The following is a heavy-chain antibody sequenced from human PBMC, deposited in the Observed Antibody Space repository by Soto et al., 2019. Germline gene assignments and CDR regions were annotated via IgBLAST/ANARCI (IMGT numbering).Heavy chain of an antibody. Sequence: GGSLRLSCAASGFTFRIYSMHWVRQSPGKGLEWVAVMWYDGTNKYYGESVKGRFTISRDNSENTLYLQMNSLRVEDTAVYYCARDATFGTKGGSFDVWGHGTLVTVSS. D-gene: IGHD3-16*01. J-gene: IGHJ3*01. V-gene: IGHV3-33*01. CDR1: GFTFRIYS. CDR2: MWYDGTNK. CDR3: ARDATFGTKGGSFDV.